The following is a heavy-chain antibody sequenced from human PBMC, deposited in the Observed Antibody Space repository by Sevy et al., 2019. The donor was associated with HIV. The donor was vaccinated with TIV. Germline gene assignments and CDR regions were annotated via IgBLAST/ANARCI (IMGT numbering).Heavy chain of an antibody. V-gene: IGHV4-39*01. Sequence: WETLSLTCTVSGGYISSNNYYWGWIRQPPEKGLEWIGRIYYSGSAYYNPSLKSRVTISVDTSKNQFSLKVSSVTAAVTAVYYCARLTIFGVVTDNWFDPWGQGTLVTVSS. CDR2: IYYSGSA. D-gene: IGHD3-3*01. CDR1: GGYISSNNYY. J-gene: IGHJ5*02. CDR3: ARLTIFGVVTDNWFDP.